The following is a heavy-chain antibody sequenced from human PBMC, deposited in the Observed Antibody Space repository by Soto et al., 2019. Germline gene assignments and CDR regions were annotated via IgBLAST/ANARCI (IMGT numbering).Heavy chain of an antibody. J-gene: IGHJ4*02. V-gene: IGHV3-11*06. CDR2: TSGTSSYT. D-gene: IGHD3-10*01. Sequence: GXLRLSWRCSGFAFSDYYMSWIRQAPGNGLEWVSYTSGTSSYTKYADSVKGRFTISRDNAKNSLYLQMNRLRAEDTAVYYCAREESSSSGSGKDYYFDYWGQGTLVTVSS. CDR1: GFAFSDYY. CDR3: AREESSSSGSGKDYYFDY.